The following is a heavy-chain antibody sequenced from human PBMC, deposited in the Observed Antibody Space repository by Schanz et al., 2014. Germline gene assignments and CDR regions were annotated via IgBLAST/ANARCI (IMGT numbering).Heavy chain of an antibody. CDR2: IYYSGST. Sequence: QVQLQESGPGLVKPSQTLSLTCAVSGGSISSGGYTWSWIRQPPGKGLEWIGYIYYSGSTYYNPSLKSRVTISVDTSKNQFSLMLGSVTAADTAVYYCARAPTRMNMFRGVTYFFDYWGQGTLVTVSS. CDR1: GGSISSGGYT. CDR3: ARAPTRMNMFRGVTYFFDY. D-gene: IGHD3-10*01. J-gene: IGHJ4*02. V-gene: IGHV4-30-4*07.